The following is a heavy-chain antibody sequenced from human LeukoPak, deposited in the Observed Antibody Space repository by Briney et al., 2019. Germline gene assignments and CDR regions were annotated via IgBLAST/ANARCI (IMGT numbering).Heavy chain of an antibody. Sequence: GGSLRLSCATSGFTFSSYSMHWVRQAPGKGLEYVSAISSNGGSYANSVKGRFTISRDNSKNTLYLQMGSLRAEDTAVYYCAKDLIPNMENYDILTGYYSPFDYWGQGTLVTVSS. CDR3: AKDLIPNMENYDILTGYYSPFDY. D-gene: IGHD3-9*01. J-gene: IGHJ4*02. CDR2: ISSNGGS. CDR1: GFTFSSYS. V-gene: IGHV3-64*01.